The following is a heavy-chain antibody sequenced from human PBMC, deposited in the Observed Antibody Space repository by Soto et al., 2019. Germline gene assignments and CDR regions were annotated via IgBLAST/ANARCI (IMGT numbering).Heavy chain of an antibody. V-gene: IGHV3-74*01. CDR1: GFTFSSYW. Sequence: EVQLVESGGGLVQPGGSLRLSCAASGFTFSSYWMHWVRQAPGKGLVWVSRINSDGSSTSYADSVKGRFTISRDNAKNTLYLQMTSLRAEDTAVYYCARVSMVRGVIYYYYYGMDVWGQGTTVTVSS. J-gene: IGHJ6*02. CDR3: ARVSMVRGVIYYYYYGMDV. D-gene: IGHD3-10*01. CDR2: INSDGSST.